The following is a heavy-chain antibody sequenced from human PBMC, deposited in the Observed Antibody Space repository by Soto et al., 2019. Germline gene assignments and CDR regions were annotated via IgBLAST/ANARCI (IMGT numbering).Heavy chain of an antibody. CDR3: ARCSGWYGQCYFDC. D-gene: IGHD6-13*01. J-gene: IGHJ4*02. CDR2: IYSDGRT. Sequence: DVQPVETGGGLIQPVASLRLSCAASGFIVSSSYMSWVRQAPGKGLEWVSVIYSDGRTYYADSVKGRFTISRDNSKNTLYLQMNSLSAEDTAVYYCARCSGWYGQCYFDCWGQGTLVTVSS. V-gene: IGHV3-53*02. CDR1: GFIVSSSY.